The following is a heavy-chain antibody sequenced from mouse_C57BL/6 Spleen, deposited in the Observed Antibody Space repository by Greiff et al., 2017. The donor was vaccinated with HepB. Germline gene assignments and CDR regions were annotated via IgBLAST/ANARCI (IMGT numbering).Heavy chain of an antibody. V-gene: IGHV1-52*01. CDR1: GYTFTSYW. CDR3: SRYYYYGSSSLFDD. J-gene: IGHJ2*01. CDR2: IDPSDSET. Sequence: QVQLQQPGAELVRPGSSVKLSCKASGYTFTSYWMHWVKQRPIQGLEWIGNIDPSDSETHYNQKFKDKATLTVDKSSSTAYMQLSSLTSEDSAVYYCSRYYYYGSSSLFDDWGQGTTLTVSA. D-gene: IGHD1-1*01.